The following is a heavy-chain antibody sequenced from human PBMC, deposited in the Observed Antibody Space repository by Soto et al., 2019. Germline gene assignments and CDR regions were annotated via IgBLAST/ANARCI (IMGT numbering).Heavy chain of an antibody. V-gene: IGHV3-30*18. CDR3: AKERDNWNYAELFYFDN. CDR1: GFTFRTYG. J-gene: IGHJ4*02. D-gene: IGHD1-7*01. Sequence: GGSLRLSCAASGFTFRTYGMHWVRQAPGKGLEWMAGISYDGLNEYYVDSVKGRFSVSRDNSNNTLYLQMNSLRGEDTAIYYCAKERDNWNYAELFYFDNWGQGTLVTVSS. CDR2: ISYDGLNE.